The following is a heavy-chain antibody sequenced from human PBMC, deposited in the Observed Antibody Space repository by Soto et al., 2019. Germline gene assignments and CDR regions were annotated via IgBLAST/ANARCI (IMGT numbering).Heavy chain of an antibody. V-gene: IGHV3-33*01. CDR2: IWYDGSNK. Sequence: QVQLVESGGGVVQPGRSLRLSCAASGFTFGSYGMHWVRQAPGKGLEWVAVIWYDGSNKYYADSVKGRFTISRDNSKNTLYLQMNSLRAEDTAVYYCASSPGWYYFDYWGQGTLVTVSS. CDR3: ASSPGWYYFDY. D-gene: IGHD6-19*01. CDR1: GFTFGSYG. J-gene: IGHJ4*02.